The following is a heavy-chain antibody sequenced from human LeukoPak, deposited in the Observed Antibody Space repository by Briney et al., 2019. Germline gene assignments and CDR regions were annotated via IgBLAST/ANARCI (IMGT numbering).Heavy chain of an antibody. CDR3: ATDCSSTSCFFY. CDR1: GYTFTSYA. V-gene: IGHV1-69*04. D-gene: IGHD2-2*01. CDR2: IIPILGIA. J-gene: IGHJ4*02. Sequence: GASVKVSCKASGYTFTSYAMNWVRQAPGQGLEWMGRIIPILGIANYAQKFQGRVTITADKSTSTAYMELSSLRSEDTAVYYCATDCSSTSCFFYWGQGTLVTVSS.